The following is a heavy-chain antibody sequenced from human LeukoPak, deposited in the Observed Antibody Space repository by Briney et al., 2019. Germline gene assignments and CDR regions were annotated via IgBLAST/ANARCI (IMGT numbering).Heavy chain of an antibody. CDR2: ISSNSSTI. V-gene: IGHV3-48*01. Sequence: GGSLRLSCAASGFPFSTYSMNWVRQAPGKGLEWVSYISSNSSTIFYAASVKGRFTISRDNVKNSLYVQMNSLRVEDTAVYYCARDGIMDVWGKGTTVTVSS. J-gene: IGHJ6*03. CDR3: ARDGIMDV. D-gene: IGHD1-14*01. CDR1: GFPFSTYS.